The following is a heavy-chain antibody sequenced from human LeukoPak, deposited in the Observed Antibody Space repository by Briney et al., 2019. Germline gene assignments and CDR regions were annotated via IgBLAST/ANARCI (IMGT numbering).Heavy chain of an antibody. CDR3: ARVGDHFHWYLDL. CDR2: LYSGDTT. D-gene: IGHD3-3*02. CDR1: GFTFSSYA. V-gene: IGHV3-53*01. J-gene: IGHJ2*01. Sequence: PGGSLRLSCAASGFTFSSYAMSWVRQAPGKGLEWVSILYSGDTTYYSDSVKGRFTVSRDSSKNTLYLHINSLRAEDTAVYYCARVGDHFHWYLDLWGRGALVTASS.